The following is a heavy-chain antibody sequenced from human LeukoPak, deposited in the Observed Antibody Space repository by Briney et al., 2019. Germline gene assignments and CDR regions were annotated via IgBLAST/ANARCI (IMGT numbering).Heavy chain of an antibody. CDR1: GFTVSSNY. D-gene: IGHD3-22*01. J-gene: IGHJ3*02. CDR3: ARDLDYYDRRTDAFDI. Sequence: PGGSLRLSCAASGFTVSSNYMSWVRQAPGTGLQWVSVIYNDSSTYYADSVKGRFTISRDNSKNTLFLQMNSLRAEDTAVYYCARDLDYYDRRTDAFDIWGQGTMVIVSS. V-gene: IGHV3-53*01. CDR2: IYNDSST.